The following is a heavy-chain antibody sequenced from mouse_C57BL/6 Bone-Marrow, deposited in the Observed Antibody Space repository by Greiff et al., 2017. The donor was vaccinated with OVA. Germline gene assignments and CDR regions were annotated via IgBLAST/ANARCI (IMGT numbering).Heavy chain of an antibody. V-gene: IGHV1-62-2*01. J-gene: IGHJ4*01. CDR1: GYTFTEYT. Sequence: CGAELVKPGASVKLSCKASGYTFTEYTIHWVKQRSGQGLEWIGWFYPGSGSIKYNEKFKDKATLTADKSSSTDYMELSRMTSEDSAVYFCARHPYSSGYGYAMDYWGQGTSVTVSS. CDR2: FYPGSGSI. D-gene: IGHD3-2*02. CDR3: ARHPYSSGYGYAMDY.